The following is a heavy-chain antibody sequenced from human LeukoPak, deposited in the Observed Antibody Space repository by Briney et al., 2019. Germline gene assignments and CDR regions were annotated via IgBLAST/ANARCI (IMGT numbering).Heavy chain of an antibody. CDR3: ARSLPYGVRGDHDY. CDR1: GYTFTGYY. Sequence: ASVKVSCKASGYTFTGYYMHWVRQPPGQGLGWMGWINPNSGGTNYEQKFQGRVTITRDTYISTAYMELSRLRSDDTAVYYCARSLPYGVRGDHDYWGQGTLVTVSS. D-gene: IGHD3-10*01. CDR2: INPNSGGT. V-gene: IGHV1-2*02. J-gene: IGHJ4*02.